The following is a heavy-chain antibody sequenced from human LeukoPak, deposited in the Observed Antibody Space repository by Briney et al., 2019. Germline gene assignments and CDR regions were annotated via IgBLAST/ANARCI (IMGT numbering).Heavy chain of an antibody. CDR3: AKSAYDSSGFYREYYFDY. V-gene: IGHV3-23*01. Sequence: PGGSLRLSCAASRFTFSNYAMSWVRQAPGKGLEWVSTISGSGGSTYYADSVKGRFTISSDNSKNTLHLQMNSLRAEDTAVYYCAKSAYDSSGFYREYYFDYWGQGTLVTVSS. CDR1: RFTFSNYA. D-gene: IGHD3-22*01. J-gene: IGHJ4*02. CDR2: ISGSGGST.